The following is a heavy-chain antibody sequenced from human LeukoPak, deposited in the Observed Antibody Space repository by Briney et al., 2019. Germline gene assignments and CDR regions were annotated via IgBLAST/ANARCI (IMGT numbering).Heavy chain of an antibody. D-gene: IGHD4-23*01. V-gene: IGHV3-74*01. Sequence: GGSLRLSCAASGFTFSSYWMNWVRQAPGKGLVWVSRIASDGNNRDYAESVKGRFTISRDNAKNTLYLQMNSLGVEDTAVDYCARGRPHGNDYWGQGTLVTVSS. CDR2: IASDGNNR. CDR3: ARGRPHGNDY. CDR1: GFTFSSYW. J-gene: IGHJ4*02.